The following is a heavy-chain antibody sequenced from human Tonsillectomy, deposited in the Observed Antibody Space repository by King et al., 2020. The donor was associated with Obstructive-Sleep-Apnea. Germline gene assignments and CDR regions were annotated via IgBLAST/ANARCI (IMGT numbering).Heavy chain of an antibody. J-gene: IGHJ4*02. CDR2: IYYSGSS. Sequence: VQLQESGPGLVKPSQTLSLTCTVSGGSISSGDYYWSWIRQPPGKGLEWIGYIYYSGSSYYNPSLKSRVTISVDTSKNQFFLKLSSVTAADTAVYYCARASWSKISHDYWGQGTLVTVSS. CDR1: GGSISSGDYY. CDR3: ARASWSKISHDY. D-gene: IGHD2-15*01. V-gene: IGHV4-30-4*01.